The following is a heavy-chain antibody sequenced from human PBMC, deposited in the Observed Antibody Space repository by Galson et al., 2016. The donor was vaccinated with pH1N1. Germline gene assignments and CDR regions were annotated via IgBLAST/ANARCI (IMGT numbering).Heavy chain of an antibody. V-gene: IGHV3-66*01. D-gene: IGHD2-8*02. CDR1: GFIVSRNY. CDR3: ARDSYCAREVCYDPPR. CDR2: ISAGEIT. J-gene: IGHJ4*02. Sequence: SLRLSCAASGFIVSRNYVSWVRQAPGKGLEWVSVISAGEITYYTDSVKGRFTISRDNSKNTVYLQMNSLRAEDTAVYYCARDSYCAREVCYDPPRWGQGTLVTVSS.